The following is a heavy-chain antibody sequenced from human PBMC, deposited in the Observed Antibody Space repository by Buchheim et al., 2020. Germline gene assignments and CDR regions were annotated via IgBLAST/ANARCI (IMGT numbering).Heavy chain of an antibody. CDR3: AKDSAYYDFWSGSQIYYYYYYMDV. J-gene: IGHJ6*03. Sequence: EVQLVESGGGLVQPGGSLRLSCAASGFTFSSYSMNWVRQAPGKGLEWVSYISSSSSTIYYADSVKGRFTISRDNAKNSLYLQMNSLRDEDTAVYYCAKDSAYYDFWSGSQIYYYYYYMDVWGKGTT. CDR2: ISSSSSTI. CDR1: GFTFSSYS. D-gene: IGHD3-3*01. V-gene: IGHV3-48*02.